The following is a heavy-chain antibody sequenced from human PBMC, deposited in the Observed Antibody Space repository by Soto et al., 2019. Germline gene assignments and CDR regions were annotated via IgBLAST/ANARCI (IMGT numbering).Heavy chain of an antibody. CDR1: GYTFTRYV. D-gene: IGHD3-22*01. J-gene: IGHJ5*02. CDR3: ARVIGWLLLRNWFDP. Sequence: ASVKVSCKASGYTFTRYVIRWVRQAPGQGLEWMGWISAYNGNTNYAQKLQGRVTMTTDTSTSTAYMELRSLRSDDTAVYYCARVIGWLLLRNWFDPWGQGTLVTVSS. CDR2: ISAYNGNT. V-gene: IGHV1-18*01.